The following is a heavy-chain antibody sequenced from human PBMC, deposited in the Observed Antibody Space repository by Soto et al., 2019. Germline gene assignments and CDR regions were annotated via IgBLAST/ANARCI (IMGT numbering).Heavy chain of an antibody. CDR1: GGSFSGYY. V-gene: IGHV4-34*01. CDR3: ARGSKLPGGYSYGSRYYYYMDV. Sequence: QVQLQQWGAGLLKPSETLSLTCAVYGGSFSGYYWSWIRQPPGKGLEWIGEINHSGSTNYNPSLKSRVTISVDTSKNQFSLKLSSVTAADTAVYYCARGSKLPGGYSYGSRYYYYMDVWGKGTTVTVSS. J-gene: IGHJ6*03. D-gene: IGHD5-18*01. CDR2: INHSGST.